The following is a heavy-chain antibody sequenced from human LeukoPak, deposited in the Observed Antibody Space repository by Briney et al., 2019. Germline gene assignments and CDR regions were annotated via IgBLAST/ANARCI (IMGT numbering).Heavy chain of an antibody. V-gene: IGHV3-23*01. J-gene: IGHJ4*02. Sequence: GGSLRLSCAAPGFTFSSYGMSWVRQAPGQGLEWVSAISGSGASTYYADSVKGRFTISRDNSKNTLYLQMNSLRAEDTAVYYCAKEIPRYYYGSGGYWGQGTLVTVSS. CDR2: ISGSGAST. D-gene: IGHD3-10*01. CDR3: AKEIPRYYYGSGGY. CDR1: GFTFSSYG.